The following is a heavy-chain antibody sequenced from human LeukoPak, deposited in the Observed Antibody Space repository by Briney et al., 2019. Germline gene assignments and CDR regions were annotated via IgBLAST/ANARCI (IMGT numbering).Heavy chain of an antibody. CDR1: GYSFTNYW. CDR3: ARRFNWDPFNI. Sequence: GESLQISCKGSGYSFTNYWIGWVRQMPGKGLEWMGIIFPGDSDTRYSPSFQGQVTISADKSTSTAYLQWSSLKASDTAMYYCARRFNWDPFNIWGQGTMVTVSS. CDR2: IFPGDSDT. J-gene: IGHJ3*02. D-gene: IGHD7-27*01. V-gene: IGHV5-51*01.